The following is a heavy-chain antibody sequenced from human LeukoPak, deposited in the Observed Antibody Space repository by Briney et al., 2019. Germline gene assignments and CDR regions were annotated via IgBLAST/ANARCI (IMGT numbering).Heavy chain of an antibody. Sequence: ASVKVSCKASGYTSTSYGISWVRQAPGQGLEWMGWISAYNGNTNYAQKLQGRVTMTTDTSTSTAYMELRSLRSDDTAVYYCARDLPDYDILTGYYSHWGQGTLVTVSS. D-gene: IGHD3-9*01. CDR1: GYTSTSYG. CDR2: ISAYNGNT. J-gene: IGHJ4*02. CDR3: ARDLPDYDILTGYYSH. V-gene: IGHV1-18*01.